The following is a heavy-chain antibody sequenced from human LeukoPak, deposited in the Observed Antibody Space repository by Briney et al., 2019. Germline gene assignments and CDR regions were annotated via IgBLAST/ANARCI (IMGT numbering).Heavy chain of an antibody. D-gene: IGHD6-19*01. Sequence: ASVKVSCKTSVYTFTSYGISWVRQAPGQGLEWMGWISAYNGNTNYAQKVQGRVTMTTDTSTSTAYMELRSLRSDDTAVYYCARGLQENLAWLTAFSAFDIWGQGTMVTVSS. CDR3: ARGLQENLAWLTAFSAFDI. V-gene: IGHV1-18*01. J-gene: IGHJ3*02. CDR1: VYTFTSYG. CDR2: ISAYNGNT.